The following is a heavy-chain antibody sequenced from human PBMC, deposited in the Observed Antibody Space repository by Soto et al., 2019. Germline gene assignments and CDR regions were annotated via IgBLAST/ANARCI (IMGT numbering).Heavy chain of an antibody. CDR2: IYYSGST. V-gene: IGHV4-30-4*01. Sequence: PSETLSLTCTVSGGSISSGDYYWSWIRQPPGKGLEWIGYIYYSGSTYYNPSLKSRVTISVDTSKNQFSLKLSSVTAADTAVYYCASSATYDMRYYGMDVWGQGTTVTAP. CDR3: ASSATYDMRYYGMDV. D-gene: IGHD3-22*01. CDR1: GGSISSGDYY. J-gene: IGHJ6*02.